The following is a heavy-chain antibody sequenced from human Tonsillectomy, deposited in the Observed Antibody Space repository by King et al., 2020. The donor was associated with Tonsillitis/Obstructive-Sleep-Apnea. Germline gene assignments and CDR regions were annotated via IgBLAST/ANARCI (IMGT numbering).Heavy chain of an antibody. CDR1: GGSISSYY. CDR2: IYYSGST. Sequence: LQLQESGPGLVKPSETLSLTCTVSGGSISSYYWSWIRQPPGKGLEWIGYIYYSGSTNYNPSLKSRDTISVDTSKNQFSLKLSSVTAADTAVYYCARGDCSGGSCHFDYWGQGTLVTVSS. J-gene: IGHJ4*02. V-gene: IGHV4-59*01. CDR3: ARGDCSGGSCHFDY. D-gene: IGHD2-15*01.